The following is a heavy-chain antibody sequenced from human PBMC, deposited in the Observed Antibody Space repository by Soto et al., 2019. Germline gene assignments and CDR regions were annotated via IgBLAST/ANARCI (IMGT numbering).Heavy chain of an antibody. D-gene: IGHD3-3*01. CDR3: AKRSLRRLRFVETH. CDR2: IYHSGST. J-gene: IGHJ4*02. CDR1: GDSMTNTNW. V-gene: IGHV4-4*02. Sequence: PSETLSLTXAVSGDSMTNTNWWSWVRQPPGKGLEWIGEIYHSGSTNYNPSLRSRVTMSVDKSKNQFSLNLTSVTAADTAVYYCAKRSLRRLRFVETHWGQGTLVTVSS.